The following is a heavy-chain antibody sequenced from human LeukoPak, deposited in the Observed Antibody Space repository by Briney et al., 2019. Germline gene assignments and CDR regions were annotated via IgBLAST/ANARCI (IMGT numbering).Heavy chain of an antibody. CDR3: AKVPSWIQLWSGFDY. Sequence: GGSLRLSCAASGFTFSSYAMSWVRQAPGKGLEWVSAISGSGGSTYYADSVKGRFTISRDNSKNTLYLQMNSLRAEDTAVYYCAKVPSWIQLWSGFDYWGQGTLVTVSS. D-gene: IGHD5-18*01. J-gene: IGHJ4*02. V-gene: IGHV3-23*01. CDR2: ISGSGGST. CDR1: GFTFSSYA.